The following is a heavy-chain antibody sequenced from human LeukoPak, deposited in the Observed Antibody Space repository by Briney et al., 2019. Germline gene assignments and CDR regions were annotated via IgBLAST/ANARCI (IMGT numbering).Heavy chain of an antibody. Sequence: SVKVSCKASGGTFSSYAISWVRQAPGQGLEWMGRIIPILGIANYAQKFQGRVTITADKSTSTAYMELSSLRSEDTAVYYCARADVGRGVINGWFDPWGQGTLVTVSS. J-gene: IGHJ5*02. CDR3: ARADVGRGVINGWFDP. CDR2: IIPILGIA. CDR1: GGTFSSYA. D-gene: IGHD3-10*01. V-gene: IGHV1-69*04.